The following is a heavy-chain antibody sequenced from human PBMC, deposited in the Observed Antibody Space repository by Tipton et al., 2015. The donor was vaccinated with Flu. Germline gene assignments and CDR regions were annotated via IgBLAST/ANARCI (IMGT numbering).Heavy chain of an antibody. D-gene: IGHD1-26*01. CDR3: AREVGAEFDY. CDR2: IYYSGST. V-gene: IGHV4-39*07. J-gene: IGHJ4*02. Sequence: TLSLTCTVSGGSISSSSYYWGWIRQPPGKGLEWIGSIYYSGSTYYNPSLKSRVTISVDTSKNQFSLKLSSVTAADTAVHYCAREVGAEFDYWGQGTLVTVSS. CDR1: GGSISSSSYY.